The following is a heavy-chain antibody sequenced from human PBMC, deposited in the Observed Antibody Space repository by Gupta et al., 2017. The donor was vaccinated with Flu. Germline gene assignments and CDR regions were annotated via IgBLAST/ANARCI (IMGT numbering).Heavy chain of an antibody. Sequence: EVQLLESGGGLVQPGESLRLSCVASGFSFRSYWMTWVRQAPGKGLEWVANIRRDGSDKFYMDSVKGRFTISRDNGKSSLFLQMNSLRAEDTAVYYCARDVSPGRNDAFDIWGQGTMVIVSS. CDR2: IRRDGSDK. J-gene: IGHJ3*02. CDR1: GFSFRSYW. CDR3: ARDVSPGRNDAFDI. V-gene: IGHV3-7*01.